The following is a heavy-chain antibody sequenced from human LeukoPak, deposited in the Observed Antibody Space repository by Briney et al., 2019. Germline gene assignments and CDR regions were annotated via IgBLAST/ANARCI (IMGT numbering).Heavy chain of an antibody. CDR1: GGTFSSYA. CDR2: IIPMFGTA. CDR3: ARPTYDSSDYEYFQH. D-gene: IGHD3-22*01. Sequence: ASVKVSCKASGGTFSSYAIRWVRQAPGQGLEWMGGIIPMFGTADYAQKLQGRVTITADKSTSTAYMELSSLRSEDTAVYYCARPTYDSSDYEYFQHWGQGTLVTVSS. J-gene: IGHJ1*01. V-gene: IGHV1-69*06.